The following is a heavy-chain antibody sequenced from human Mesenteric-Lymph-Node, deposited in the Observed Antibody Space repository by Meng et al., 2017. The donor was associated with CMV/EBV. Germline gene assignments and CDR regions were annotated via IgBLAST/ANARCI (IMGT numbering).Heavy chain of an antibody. V-gene: IGHV4-39*01. Sequence: VSGGSIDSSRYCWGWIRQPPGKGLEWIGNICYSGSTHYKPSLTSRVTISVDRSKNQFSLKLSSVTAADTAVYSCARQKVGATVVDYWGQGTLVTVSS. CDR3: ARQKVGATVVDY. CDR1: GGSIDSSRYC. CDR2: ICYSGST. D-gene: IGHD1-26*01. J-gene: IGHJ4*02.